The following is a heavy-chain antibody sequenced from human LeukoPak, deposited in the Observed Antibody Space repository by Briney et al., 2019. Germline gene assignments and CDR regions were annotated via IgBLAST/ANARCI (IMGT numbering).Heavy chain of an antibody. J-gene: IGHJ4*02. Sequence: SETLSLTCTVSGGSISSYYWNWIRQPPGKGLEWIGYIYYSGSTNYNPSLKSRVTISVDTSKNQFSLKLSSVTAADTAVYYCATERPEDRAYFDYWGQGTLVTVSS. CDR3: ATERPEDRAYFDY. CDR2: IYYSGST. CDR1: GGSISSYY. V-gene: IGHV4-59*01.